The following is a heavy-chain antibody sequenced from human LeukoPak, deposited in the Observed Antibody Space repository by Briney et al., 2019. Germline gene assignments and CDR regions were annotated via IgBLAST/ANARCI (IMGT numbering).Heavy chain of an antibody. D-gene: IGHD7-27*01. CDR1: GFTVGSNY. Sequence: GGSLRRSCAASGFTVGSNYMSWVRQAPGKGLEWVSTISGTGSDTYYTDSVKGRFTISRDNSKNTLYLQMNSLRAEDMAVYYCAKELLVGTASDIWGQGTMVTVSS. V-gene: IGHV3-23*01. J-gene: IGHJ3*02. CDR3: AKELLVGTASDI. CDR2: ISGTGSDT.